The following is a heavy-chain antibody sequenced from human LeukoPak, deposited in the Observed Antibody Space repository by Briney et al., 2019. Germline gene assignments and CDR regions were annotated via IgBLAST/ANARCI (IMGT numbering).Heavy chain of an antibody. CDR3: ARVEWELRRGEAFDI. V-gene: IGHV1-18*01. D-gene: IGHD1-26*01. J-gene: IGHJ3*02. CDR1: GYTFTSYG. Sequence: GASVKVSCKASGYTFTSYGISWVRQAPGQGLEWMGWISAYNGNTNYAQKLQGRVTMTRDTSISTAYMELSRLRSDDTAVYYCARVEWELRRGEAFDIWGQGTMVTVSS. CDR2: ISAYNGNT.